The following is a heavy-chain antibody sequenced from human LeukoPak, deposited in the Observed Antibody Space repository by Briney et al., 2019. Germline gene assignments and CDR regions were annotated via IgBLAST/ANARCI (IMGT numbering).Heavy chain of an antibody. J-gene: IGHJ4*02. CDR1: GGSFSGYY. D-gene: IGHD4-17*01. CDR2: INHSGST. V-gene: IGHV4-34*01. Sequence: SSETLSLTCAVYGGSFSGYYWSWIRQPPGKGLEWIGEINHSGSTNYNPSLKSRVTISVDTSKNQFSLKLSSVTAADTAVYYCARLHDYGLRADYWGQGTLVTVSS. CDR3: ARLHDYGLRADY.